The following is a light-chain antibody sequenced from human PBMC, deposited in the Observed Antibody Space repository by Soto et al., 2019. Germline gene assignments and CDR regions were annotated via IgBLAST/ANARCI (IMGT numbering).Light chain of an antibody. V-gene: IGKV3-20*01. J-gene: IGKJ3*01. Sequence: EIVLTQSPGTLSLSPGERATLSCRASQSINSRYLAWYQQKPGQAPRLLIYGASSRASGIPDRFSGSGSGTDFTLTISRLEPDDFAVYYCQEFGSSPGFTFGAGTKVDIK. CDR3: QEFGSSPGFT. CDR1: QSINSRY. CDR2: GAS.